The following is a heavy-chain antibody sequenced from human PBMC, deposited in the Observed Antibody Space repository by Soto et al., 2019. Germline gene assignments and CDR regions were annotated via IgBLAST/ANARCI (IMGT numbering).Heavy chain of an antibody. CDR2: ISAYNGNT. CDR1: GYTFTSYG. V-gene: IGHV1-18*01. CDR3: ARDRSAPSAY. D-gene: IGHD1-26*01. J-gene: IGHJ4*02. Sequence: QVQLVQSGAEVKKPGASVKVSCKASGYTFTSYGISWVRQAPGQGLEWMGWISAYNGNTNYAQQLQGRVTVTTDPSKSTDYMELRSLRCDDTDVFCGARDRSAPSAYWGQGTLVTVAS.